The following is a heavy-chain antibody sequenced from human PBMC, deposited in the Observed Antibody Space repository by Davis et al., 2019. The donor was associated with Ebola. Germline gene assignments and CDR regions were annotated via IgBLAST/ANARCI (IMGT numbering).Heavy chain of an antibody. D-gene: IGHD2-2*01. J-gene: IGHJ5*02. Sequence: KVSCKGSGYSFTSYWISWVRQMPGQGLEWMGRIDPSDSYTNYSPSFQGHVTISADKSISTAYLQWSSLKASDTAMYYCARQGYCSSTSCLSVDPWGQGTLVTVSS. CDR2: IDPSDSYT. V-gene: IGHV5-10-1*01. CDR1: GYSFTSYW. CDR3: ARQGYCSSTSCLSVDP.